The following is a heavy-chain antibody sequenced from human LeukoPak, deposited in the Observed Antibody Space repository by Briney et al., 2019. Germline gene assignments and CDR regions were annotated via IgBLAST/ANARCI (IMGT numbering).Heavy chain of an antibody. D-gene: IGHD3-22*01. Sequence: GGSLRLSCAASGFTFSSYAVSWVRQAPGKGLEWVSAISGSGGSTYYADSVKGRFTISRDNSKNTLYLQMNSLRAEDTAVYYYAKDRHYYDSSGYYYWNFDLWGRGTLVTVSS. CDR2: ISGSGGST. CDR1: GFTFSSYA. V-gene: IGHV3-23*01. J-gene: IGHJ2*01. CDR3: AKDRHYYDSSGYYYWNFDL.